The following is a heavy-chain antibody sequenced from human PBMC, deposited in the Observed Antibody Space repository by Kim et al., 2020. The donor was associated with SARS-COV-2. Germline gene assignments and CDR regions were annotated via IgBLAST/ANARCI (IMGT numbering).Heavy chain of an antibody. D-gene: IGHD4-17*01. CDR2: INPSGGST. J-gene: IGHJ4*02. CDR1: GYTFTSYY. Sequence: ASVKVSCKASGYTFTSYYMHWVRQAPGQGLEWMGIINPSGGSTSYAQKFQGRVTMTRDTSTSTVYMELSSLRSEDTAVYYCARDQETTVTRDQGGHDYWGQGTLVTVSS. V-gene: IGHV1-46*01. CDR3: ARDQETTVTRDQGGHDY.